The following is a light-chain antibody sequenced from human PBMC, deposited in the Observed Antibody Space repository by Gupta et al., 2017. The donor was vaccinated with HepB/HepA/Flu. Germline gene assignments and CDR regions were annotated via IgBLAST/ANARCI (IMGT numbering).Light chain of an antibody. Sequence: EIQMTHSPSSLSSSVGDRVTITCQATHDIKTFLNWFQQKSGKAPRLLIYGASNLESGVPPRFSGSGSGTQFSLTITNLQPEDVASYVCQQYAHLPYTFGQG. J-gene: IGKJ2*01. CDR3: QQYAHLPYT. V-gene: IGKV1-33*01. CDR1: HDIKTF. CDR2: GAS.